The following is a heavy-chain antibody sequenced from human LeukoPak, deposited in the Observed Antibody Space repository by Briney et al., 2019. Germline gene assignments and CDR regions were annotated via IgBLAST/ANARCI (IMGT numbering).Heavy chain of an antibody. J-gene: IGHJ6*03. CDR2: INYSGST. Sequence: SETLSLTCTVSGGSISSYYWSWIRQPPGKGLEWIGYINYSGSTNYNPSPKSRVTISVDTSKNQFSLKLSTVTAADTAVYYCSRDHHIAGTQYYYYYMDVWGKGTTVTVSS. D-gene: IGHD1-1*01. CDR3: SRDHHIAGTQYYYYYMDV. V-gene: IGHV4-59*01. CDR1: GGSISSYY.